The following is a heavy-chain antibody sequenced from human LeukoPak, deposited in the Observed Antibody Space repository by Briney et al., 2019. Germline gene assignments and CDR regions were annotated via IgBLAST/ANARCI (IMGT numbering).Heavy chain of an antibody. V-gene: IGHV3-23*01. J-gene: IGHJ4*02. D-gene: IGHD3-3*01. CDR2: ISGSGGST. CDR1: GFSFSSYA. CDR3: ARDLLEWYFDY. Sequence: GGSLRLSCAASGFSFSSYAMTWVRQAPGKGLEWVSPISGSGGSTYYADSVKGRFTISRDNSKNTLYLQMNSLRAEDTAVYYCARDLLEWYFDYWGQGTLVTVSS.